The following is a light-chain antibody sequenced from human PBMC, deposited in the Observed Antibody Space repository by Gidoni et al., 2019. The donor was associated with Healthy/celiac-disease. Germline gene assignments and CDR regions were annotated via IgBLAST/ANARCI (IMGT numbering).Light chain of an antibody. CDR1: QSVSSY. Sequence: ELVLTQSPATLSLSPGERATLTCRASQSVSSYLAWYQQKPGQAPRLLIYDASNRATGIPGRFSGSGPGTDFTLTISSLEPEDFAVYYCQQRSNWPITFGQGTRLEIK. V-gene: IGKV3D-11*02. CDR2: DAS. J-gene: IGKJ5*01. CDR3: QQRSNWPIT.